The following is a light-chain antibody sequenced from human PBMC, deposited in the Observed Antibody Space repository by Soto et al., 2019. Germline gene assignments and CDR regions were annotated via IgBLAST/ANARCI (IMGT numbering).Light chain of an antibody. CDR2: GAS. V-gene: IGKV3-15*01. CDR1: ESVRSN. CDR3: QQYYDWPTIT. J-gene: IGKJ5*01. Sequence: EIAMTQSPATLSVPPGATATLSCRASESVRSNFAWYQQKPGQAPRLLIYGASIRAADLPARFSGSGSGTEFTLTISTVQSDDFAVYYCQQYYDWPTITFGQGTRLE.